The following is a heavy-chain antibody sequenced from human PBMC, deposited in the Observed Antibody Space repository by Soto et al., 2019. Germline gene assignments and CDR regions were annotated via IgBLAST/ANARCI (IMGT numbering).Heavy chain of an antibody. D-gene: IGHD3-16*02. CDR2: ISAYNGNT. Sequence: ASVKVSCKASGYTFTSYAMNWVRQAPGQGLEWMGWISAYNGNTNYAQKLQGRVTMTTDTSTSTAYMELRSLRSDDTAVYYCARVLDLGELWFFDYWGQGTLVTVSS. V-gene: IGHV1-18*01. CDR1: GYTFTSYA. J-gene: IGHJ4*02. CDR3: ARVLDLGELWFFDY.